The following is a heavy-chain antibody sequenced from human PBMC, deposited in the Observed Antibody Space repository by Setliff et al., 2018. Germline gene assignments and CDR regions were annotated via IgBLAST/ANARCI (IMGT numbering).Heavy chain of an antibody. J-gene: IGHJ4*02. V-gene: IGHV4-61*09. D-gene: IGHD3-22*01. Sequence: SETLSLTCSVSGGSISSSNYYWIWIRQPTGKGLEWIGHIFSKGSTNHNPSLRSRGTISLDTSKNQFALKLSSVTAADTAVYYCARGRYYETTSYHFPCDYWGQGALVTVSS. CDR2: IFSKGST. CDR1: GGSISSSNYY. CDR3: ARGRYYETTSYHFPCDY.